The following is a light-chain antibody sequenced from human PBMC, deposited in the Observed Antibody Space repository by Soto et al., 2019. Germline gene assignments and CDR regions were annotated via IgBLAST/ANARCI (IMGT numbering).Light chain of an antibody. CDR1: SSDVGSYNL. J-gene: IGLJ1*01. Sequence: QSVLTQPASVSGSPGQSIPISCTGTSSDVGSYNLVSWYQQHPGKAPKLMIYEGSKRPSGVSNRFSGSKSGNTASLTISGLQAEDEADYYCCSYAGSSTVVFGTGTKLTVL. CDR2: EGS. CDR3: CSYAGSSTVV. V-gene: IGLV2-23*01.